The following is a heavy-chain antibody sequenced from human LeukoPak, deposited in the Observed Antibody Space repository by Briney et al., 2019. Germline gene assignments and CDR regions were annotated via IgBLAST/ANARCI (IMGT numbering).Heavy chain of an antibody. CDR1: EFSFSSYV. Sequence: TGGSLRLSCAASEFSFSSYVMSWVRQAPGGGVECVSTITPGGGTYYADSVKGRFTISRDNSKNTLYLQMNSLRVDDTAVYYCAKGISEDGYNFERGADYWGQGTLVIVSS. CDR2: ITPGGGT. V-gene: IGHV3-23*01. D-gene: IGHD5-24*01. CDR3: AKGISEDGYNFERGADY. J-gene: IGHJ4*02.